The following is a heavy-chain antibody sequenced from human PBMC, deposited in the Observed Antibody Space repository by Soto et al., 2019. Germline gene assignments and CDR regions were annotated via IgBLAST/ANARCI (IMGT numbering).Heavy chain of an antibody. J-gene: IGHJ6*03. CDR3: AKSPPNGDYYYSYYMDV. D-gene: IGHD4-17*01. CDR1: GFTFSSYA. CDR2: ISGSGGST. V-gene: IGHV3-23*01. Sequence: GGSLRLSCAASGFTFSSYAMSWVRQAPGKGLEWVSAISGSGGSTYYADSVKGRFTISRDNSKNTLYLQMNSLRAEDTAVYYCAKSPPNGDYYYSYYMDVWGKGTTVTVSS.